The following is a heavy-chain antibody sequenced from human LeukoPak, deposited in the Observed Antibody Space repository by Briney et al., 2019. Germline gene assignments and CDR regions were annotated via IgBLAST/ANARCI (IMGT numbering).Heavy chain of an antibody. CDR3: ARDFDSSSWLDWYFDL. CDR1: GGSFSGYY. D-gene: IGHD6-13*01. CDR2: INHSGST. J-gene: IGHJ2*01. Sequence: SETLSLTCAVYGGSFSGYYWGWIRQPPGKGLEWIGEINHSGSTNYNPSLKSRVTISVDTSKNQFSLKLSSVTAADTAVYYCARDFDSSSWLDWYFDLWGRGTLVTVSS. V-gene: IGHV4-34*01.